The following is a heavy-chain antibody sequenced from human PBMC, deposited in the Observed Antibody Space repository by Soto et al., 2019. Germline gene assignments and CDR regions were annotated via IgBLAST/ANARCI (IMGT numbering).Heavy chain of an antibody. D-gene: IGHD5-12*01. CDR2: ISYDGSNK. J-gene: IGHJ6*02. CDR3: ARGAIVATTYYYGMDV. V-gene: IGHV3-30-3*01. CDR1: GFTFSSYA. Sequence: QTGGSLRLSCAASGFTFSSYAMHWVRQAPGKGLEWVAVISYDGSNKYYADSVKGRFTISRDTSKNTLYLQMNTLRAEDTVVYYCARGAIVATTYYYGMDVWGQGTTVTVSS.